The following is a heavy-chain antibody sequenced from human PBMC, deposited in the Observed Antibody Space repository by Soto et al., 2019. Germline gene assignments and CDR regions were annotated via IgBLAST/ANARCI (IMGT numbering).Heavy chain of an antibody. Sequence: QVQLEQSGAEVKKPGSSVKVSCKSSGGSFSTYAIGWVRQAPGQGLEWMGQIIPSFGTPNYAQKLQGRVTITADESTNTAYMELISLRFEDTAIYYCARDALGVEYWGQGTHLTVSS. V-gene: IGHV1-69*01. CDR3: ARDALGVEY. J-gene: IGHJ4*02. CDR1: GGSFSTYA. D-gene: IGHD2-8*01. CDR2: IIPSFGTP.